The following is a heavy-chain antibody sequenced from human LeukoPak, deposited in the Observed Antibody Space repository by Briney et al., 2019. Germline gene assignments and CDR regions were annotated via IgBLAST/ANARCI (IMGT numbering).Heavy chain of an antibody. CDR1: GFTFSSYA. D-gene: IGHD2-2*02. V-gene: IGHV3-23*01. Sequence: PGGSLRLSCAASGFTFSSYAMSWVRQAPGKGLEWVSAISGSGGSTYYADSVKGRFTISRDNSKNTLYLQMNSLSAEDTAVYYCAKDLSRFPLYDAFDIWGQGTMVTVSS. J-gene: IGHJ3*02. CDR3: AKDLSRFPLYDAFDI. CDR2: ISGSGGST.